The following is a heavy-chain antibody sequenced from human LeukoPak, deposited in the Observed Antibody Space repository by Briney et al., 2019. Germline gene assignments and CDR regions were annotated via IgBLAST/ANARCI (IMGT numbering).Heavy chain of an antibody. CDR3: ARHLSFRGGRPVVAFDY. D-gene: IGHD3-10*01. V-gene: IGHV4-59*08. CDR1: GGSISSYY. J-gene: IGHJ4*02. Sequence: SETLSLTCTVSGGSISSYYWSWIRQHPGKGLEWIGYIYYSGSTNYNPSLKSRVTISVDTSKNQFSLKLSSVTAADTAVYYCARHLSFRGGRPVVAFDYWGQGTLVTVSS. CDR2: IYYSGST.